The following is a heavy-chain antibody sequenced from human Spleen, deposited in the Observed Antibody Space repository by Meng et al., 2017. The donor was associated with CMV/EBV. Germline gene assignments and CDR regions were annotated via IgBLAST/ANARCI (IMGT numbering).Heavy chain of an antibody. CDR1: GFSLSTSAVA. D-gene: IGHD3-22*01. J-gene: IGHJ4*02. CDR2: IYGNDEK. Sequence: SGPTLVKPTQTLTLTCTFSGFSLSTSAVAVGCFRQPPGKALEWLALIYGNDEKRYSPSLKSSLTITKDTSKNQVLLTMTNMYPVDTPTHYCAHVTYYYDSSGYYYAYFDYWGQGTLVTVSS. V-gene: IGHV2-5*01. CDR3: AHVTYYYDSSGYYYAYFDY.